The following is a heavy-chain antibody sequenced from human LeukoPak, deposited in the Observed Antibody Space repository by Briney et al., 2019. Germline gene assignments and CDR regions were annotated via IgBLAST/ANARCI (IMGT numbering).Heavy chain of an antibody. D-gene: IGHD4/OR15-4a*01. Sequence: SETLSLTCTVSGGSISSYYWSWIRQPPGKGLEWIGYIYYSGSGSTNYNPSLKSRVTISVDTSKNQFSLKLSSVTAADTAVYYCARGHANSWFDPWGQGTLVTVSS. J-gene: IGHJ5*02. V-gene: IGHV4-59*08. CDR2: IYYSGSGST. CDR3: ARGHANSWFDP. CDR1: GGSISSYY.